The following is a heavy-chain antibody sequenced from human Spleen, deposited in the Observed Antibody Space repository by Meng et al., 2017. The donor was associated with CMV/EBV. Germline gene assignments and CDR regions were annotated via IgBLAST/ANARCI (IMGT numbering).Heavy chain of an antibody. V-gene: IGHV1-2*02. CDR2: IYPNSGGT. D-gene: IGHD2-15*01. Sequence: ASVKVSCKASGYRFTDHYFQWVRQAPGQGLEWMGWIYPNSGGTHYAQKFQGRLTVTRDTSISTGYMELSSLGSDDTAVYYCARVKRYCTGGSCSSTGYYGMDVWGQGTTVTVSS. J-gene: IGHJ6*02. CDR1: GYRFTDHY. CDR3: ARVKRYCTGGSCSSTGYYGMDV.